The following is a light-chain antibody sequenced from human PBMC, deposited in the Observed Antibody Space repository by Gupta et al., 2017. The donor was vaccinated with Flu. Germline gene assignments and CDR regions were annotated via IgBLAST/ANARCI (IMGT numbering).Light chain of an antibody. CDR2: EFS. V-gene: IGLV2-14*01. Sequence: QFALTKPASVSGSLGQSITISCTGPSSDVGGYNYFSCYQHHPGKAPKLIIYEFSHRPSGVSNRFSGSKSGNTASLTISVHQAEDEADYYCSSYTTSSTLVFGGVTKVTVL. CDR3: SSYTTSSTLV. CDR1: SSDVGGYNY. J-gene: IGLJ3*02.